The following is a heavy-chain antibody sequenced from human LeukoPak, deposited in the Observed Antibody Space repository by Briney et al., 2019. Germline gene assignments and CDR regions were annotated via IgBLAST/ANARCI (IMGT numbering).Heavy chain of an antibody. V-gene: IGHV1-2*02. J-gene: IGHJ4*02. D-gene: IGHD6-19*01. CDR1: GYTFTGYY. CDR3: ARAAGPLLANFDY. Sequence: ASVKVSCKASGYTFTGYYMHWVRQAPGQGLEWMGWINPNSGGTNYAQKFQGRVTMTRDTSISTAYMELSRLRSDDTAVHYCARAAGPLLANFDYWGQGTLVTASS. CDR2: INPNSGGT.